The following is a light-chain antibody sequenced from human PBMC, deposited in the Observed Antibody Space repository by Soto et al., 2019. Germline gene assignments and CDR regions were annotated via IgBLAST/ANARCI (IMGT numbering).Light chain of an antibody. CDR2: EVS. CDR1: SSDVGGYNY. J-gene: IGLJ2*01. Sequence: QSALTQPPSASGSPGQSVTFSCTGTSSDVGGYNYVSWYQQHPGKAPKLLIYEVSKRPSGVPDRFSGSKSGNTASLTVSGLQAEDEADYYCSSYAGSNNFVFGGGTKVTVL. V-gene: IGLV2-8*01. CDR3: SSYAGSNNFV.